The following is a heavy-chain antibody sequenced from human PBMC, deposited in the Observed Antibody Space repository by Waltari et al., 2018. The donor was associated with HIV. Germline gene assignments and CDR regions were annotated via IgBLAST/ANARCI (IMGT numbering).Heavy chain of an antibody. D-gene: IGHD4-17*01. Sequence: QVQLVESGGGVVQPGRSMRLSCVVSGISFFNSYGMHWVRQAPGKGLEWVATIAYDTTNISYADPGKGRFTISRDNSKNTVYLQMSSLRGEDTALYYCAKDREQGDYNHNRGERPFDSWGQGTLVTVSS. CDR2: IAYDTTNI. J-gene: IGHJ4*02. CDR3: AKDREQGDYNHNRGERPFDS. V-gene: IGHV3-30*18. CDR1: GISFFNSYG.